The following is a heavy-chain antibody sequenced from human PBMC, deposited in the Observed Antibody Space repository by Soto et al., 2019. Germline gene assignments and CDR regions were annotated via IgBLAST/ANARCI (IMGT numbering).Heavy chain of an antibody. CDR3: AGGGSNDWQVAFDI. CDR2: INHSGSN. D-gene: IGHD3-9*01. J-gene: IGHJ3*02. Sequence: SETLSLTCVVSGGSFSTYYYNWIRQSPGKGLEWIGEINHSGSNNYSPSLKSRVTMSLDTSKNQFSLKLTSVTAADTAVYYCAGGGSNDWQVAFDIWGQGTMVTVSS. CDR1: GGSFSTYY. V-gene: IGHV4-34*01.